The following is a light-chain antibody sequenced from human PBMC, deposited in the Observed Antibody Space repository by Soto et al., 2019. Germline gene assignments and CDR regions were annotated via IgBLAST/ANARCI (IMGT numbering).Light chain of an antibody. V-gene: IGLV2-14*01. J-gene: IGLJ2*01. CDR3: SSYTPRTTLV. CDR1: SSDVGGYNY. CDR2: EVS. Sequence: QSVLTQPASVSGSPGQSITISCTGTSSDVGGYNYVSWYQQHPGKAPKLMFYEVSNRPSGVSNRFSGSKSGNTASLTISGRQVGNEVDYYCSSYTPRTTLVFGGGPKLPVL.